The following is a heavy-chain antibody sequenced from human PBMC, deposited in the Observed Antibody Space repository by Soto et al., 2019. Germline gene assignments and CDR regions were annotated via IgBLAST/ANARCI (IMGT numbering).Heavy chain of an antibody. CDR2: MYNTGST. J-gene: IGHJ6*02. CDR3: ARDLWGYCGADCYPLDV. Sequence: QVRLQESGPGLVKPSETLSLTCTVSGGSISSYYWSWIRQPPGKGLEWIGCMYNTGSTIYNPSLKSRVTRSVDMSKDQFALKLNSVTAADTAVYYCARDLWGYCGADCYPLDVWGQGTTVTVSS. CDR1: GGSISSYY. D-gene: IGHD2-21*02. V-gene: IGHV4-59*01.